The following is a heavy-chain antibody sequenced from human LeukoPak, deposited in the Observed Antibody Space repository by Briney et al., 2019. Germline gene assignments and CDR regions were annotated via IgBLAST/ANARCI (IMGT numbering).Heavy chain of an antibody. CDR1: GFTFSSYS. V-gene: IGHV3-48*01. Sequence: GALRLSCAASGFTFSSYSMSWVRQAPGKGLEWVSYISSTSGTIYYADSVKGRFTISRDNAKNSLYLQMNSLRVEDTAVYYCARGRSSGSLRPFDYWGQGTLVTVSS. CDR2: ISSTSGTI. CDR3: ARGRSSGSLRPFDY. D-gene: IGHD6-25*01. J-gene: IGHJ4*02.